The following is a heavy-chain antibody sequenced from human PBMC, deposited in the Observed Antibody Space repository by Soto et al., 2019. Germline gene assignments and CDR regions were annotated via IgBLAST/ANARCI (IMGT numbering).Heavy chain of an antibody. CDR3: AKEGAGAVSPAARYYYGMDV. J-gene: IGHJ6*02. Sequence: ASVKLSCKASGGTFSRYAISWVRQAPGQGLEWMGGIIPIFGTANYAQKFQGRVTITADESTSTAYMELSSLRSEDTAVYYCAKEGAGAVSPAARYYYGMDVWGQGTTVTVSS. V-gene: IGHV1-69*13. CDR2: IIPIFGTA. CDR1: GGTFSRYA. D-gene: IGHD2-2*01.